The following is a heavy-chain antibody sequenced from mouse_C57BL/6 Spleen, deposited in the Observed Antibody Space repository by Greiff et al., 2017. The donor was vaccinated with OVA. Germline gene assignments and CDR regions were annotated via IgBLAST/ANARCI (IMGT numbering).Heavy chain of an antibody. CDR2: ISYDGSN. Sequence: EVKLEESGPGLVKPSQSLSLTCSVTGYSITSGYYWNWIRQFPGNKREWMGYISYDGSNNYNPSLKNRISITRDTSKNQFFLKLNSVTTEDTATYYCARDGMVTAAYWGQGTLVTVSA. CDR3: ARDGMVTAAY. V-gene: IGHV3-6*01. D-gene: IGHD2-2*01. CDR1: GYSITSGYY. J-gene: IGHJ3*01.